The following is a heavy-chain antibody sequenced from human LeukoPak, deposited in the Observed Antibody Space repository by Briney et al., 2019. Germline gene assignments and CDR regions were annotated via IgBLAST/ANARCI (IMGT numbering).Heavy chain of an antibody. J-gene: IGHJ3*01. Sequence: ASVKVSCKASGYIFTPYTMHWVRQAPGQRLEWMGWINGDSGDTKYSHRFQGRFTITRDTSASTAYMDLSNLRSEDTAVYYCASRVHDYGDDAFDLWGQGTMVTVSS. CDR1: GYIFTPYT. V-gene: IGHV1-3*01. CDR3: ASRVHDYGDDAFDL. D-gene: IGHD4-17*01. CDR2: INGDSGDT.